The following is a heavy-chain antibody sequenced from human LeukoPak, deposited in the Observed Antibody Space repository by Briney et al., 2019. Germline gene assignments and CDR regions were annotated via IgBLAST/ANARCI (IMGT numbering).Heavy chain of an antibody. CDR1: GGSTSISSYY. CDR2: IYFSGST. J-gene: IGHJ5*02. Sequence: SETLSLTCTVSGGSTSISSYYWGWIRHPPGKGLEWLGGIYFSGSTYYNPSLKSRVTISVDTSKNQFSLKLSSVTAADTAVYYCARDRGRVTIFGVVIEGQNWFDPWGQGTLVTVSS. CDR3: ARDRGRVTIFGVVIEGQNWFDP. D-gene: IGHD3-3*01. V-gene: IGHV4-39*07.